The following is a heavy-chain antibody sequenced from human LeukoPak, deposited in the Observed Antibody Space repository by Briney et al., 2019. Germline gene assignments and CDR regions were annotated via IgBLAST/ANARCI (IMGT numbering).Heavy chain of an antibody. J-gene: IGHJ4*02. D-gene: IGHD2-8*02. V-gene: IGHV1-24*01. CDR2: FDPEDDET. Sequence: VASVKVSCKVSGYTLTELSMHWVRQAPGKGLEWMEGFDPEDDETISAQRFQGRVTMTEDTSTDTAYMELSSLRSEDTAVYFCATLESILVPYFDYWGQGTLVTVSS. CDR1: GYTLTELS. CDR3: ATLESILVPYFDY.